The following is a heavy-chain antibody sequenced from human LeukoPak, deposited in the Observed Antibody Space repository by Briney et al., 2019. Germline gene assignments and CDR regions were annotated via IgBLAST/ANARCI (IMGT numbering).Heavy chain of an antibody. J-gene: IGHJ4*02. CDR3: AREDYGDFKFDY. CDR1: GGSISSGGYY. V-gene: IGHV4-31*03. Sequence: SETLSLTCTVSGGSISSGGYYWGWIRQHPGTGLEWIGYIYYSGSTYYNPSLKSRVTISVDTSNNQFSLKLSSVTAADTAVYYCAREDYGDFKFDYWGQGTLVTVSS. CDR2: IYYSGST. D-gene: IGHD4-17*01.